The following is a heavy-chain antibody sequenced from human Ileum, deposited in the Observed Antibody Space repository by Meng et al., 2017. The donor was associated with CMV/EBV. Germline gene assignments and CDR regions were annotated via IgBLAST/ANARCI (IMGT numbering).Heavy chain of an antibody. Sequence: QVHLQDPGPGLVKPSETLSLTCTVSGDSISSYFWSWIRQPAGKGLELIGRINTSGKTTYSPSLKRRVTMSLDTSKNQFSLRLTSVSAADTALYYCASDLIRDDTGSWFNPWGQGTLVTVSS. CDR2: INTSGKT. D-gene: IGHD3-16*01. V-gene: IGHV4-4*07. CDR1: GDSISSYF. CDR3: ASDLIRDDTGSWFNP. J-gene: IGHJ5*02.